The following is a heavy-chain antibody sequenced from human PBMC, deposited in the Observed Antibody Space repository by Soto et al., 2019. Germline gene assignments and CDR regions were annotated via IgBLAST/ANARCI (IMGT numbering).Heavy chain of an antibody. Sequence: PSETLSLTCTVSGGSISSYYWSWIRQPPGKGMEWIGYVHHSWGSTYNPSLQSRVAISLDTSKSQFSLKLTSATATDTAVYYCVSGRAFGDWGQGTLVTVSS. CDR3: VSGRAFGD. D-gene: IGHD6-19*01. V-gene: IGHV4-59*08. J-gene: IGHJ4*02. CDR2: VHHSWGS. CDR1: GGSISSYY.